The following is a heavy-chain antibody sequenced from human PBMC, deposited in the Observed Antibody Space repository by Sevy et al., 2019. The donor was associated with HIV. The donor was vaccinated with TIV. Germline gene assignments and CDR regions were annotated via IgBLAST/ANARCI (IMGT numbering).Heavy chain of an antibody. CDR3: AKVLGYFDWFYGMDV. CDR1: GFTFSSYA. J-gene: IGHJ6*02. Sequence: GGSLRLSCAASGFTFSSYAMSWVRQAPGKGLEWVSAISGSGGSTYYEDSVKGRFTISRDNSKNTLYLQMNSLRAEDTAVYYCAKVLGYFDWFYGMDVWGQGTTVTVSS. CDR2: ISGSGGST. D-gene: IGHD3-9*01. V-gene: IGHV3-23*01.